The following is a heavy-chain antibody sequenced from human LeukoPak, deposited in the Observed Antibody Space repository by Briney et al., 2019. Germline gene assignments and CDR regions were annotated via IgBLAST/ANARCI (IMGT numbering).Heavy chain of an antibody. V-gene: IGHV2-5*02. J-gene: IGHJ4*02. CDR3: AHIEDYVGDY. Sequence: KESGPTLVKPTQTLTLTCTFSGFSLSTNGVGVGWIRQPPGKALEWLAVIYRDDDKRYSPSLKSRLTITKDTSENQVVLTLTNMDLVGTATYYCAHIEDYVGDYWGQGTLVTVSS. CDR1: GFSLSTNGVG. D-gene: IGHD4-17*01. CDR2: IYRDDDK.